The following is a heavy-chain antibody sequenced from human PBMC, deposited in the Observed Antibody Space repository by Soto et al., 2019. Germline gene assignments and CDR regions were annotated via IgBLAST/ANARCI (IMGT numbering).Heavy chain of an antibody. D-gene: IGHD3-22*01. Sequence: GASVKVSCKASGYTFTSYGISWVRQAPGQGLEWMGWISAYNGNTNYAQKLQGRVTMTTDTSTSTAYMELRSLRSDDTAVYYCARAPLMIAVPTKKYYYYGMDVWGQGTTVTVSS. V-gene: IGHV1-18*01. J-gene: IGHJ6*02. CDR2: ISAYNGNT. CDR3: ARAPLMIAVPTKKYYYYGMDV. CDR1: GYTFTSYG.